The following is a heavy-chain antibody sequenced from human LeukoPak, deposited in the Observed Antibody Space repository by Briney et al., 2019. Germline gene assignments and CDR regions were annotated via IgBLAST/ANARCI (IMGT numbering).Heavy chain of an antibody. J-gene: IGHJ3*02. D-gene: IGHD3-10*01. CDR1: GYTFTSYD. V-gene: IGHV1-8*01. CDR2: MNPNSGNT. Sequence: ASVKVSCKASGYTFTSYDINWVRQATGQGLEWMGWMNPNSGNTGYAQKFQGRVTMTRNTSISTAYMELSSLRSEDTAVYYCARAKGFGELLYDAFDIWGQGTMVTVSS. CDR3: ARAKGFGELLYDAFDI.